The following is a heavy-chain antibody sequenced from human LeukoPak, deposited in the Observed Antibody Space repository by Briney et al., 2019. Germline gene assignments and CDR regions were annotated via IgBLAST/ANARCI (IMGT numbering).Heavy chain of an antibody. CDR2: ISSSGFST. Sequence: GGSLRLSCAASGFNFSDYYMSWIRQAPGKGLEWVSYISSSGFSTYYAGSVKGRFTISRDNARNSLYLQMNSLAPEDTALYYCARGKRRFDYWGQGTLVSVSS. CDR1: GFNFSDYY. J-gene: IGHJ4*02. CDR3: ARGKRRFDY. V-gene: IGHV3-11*01.